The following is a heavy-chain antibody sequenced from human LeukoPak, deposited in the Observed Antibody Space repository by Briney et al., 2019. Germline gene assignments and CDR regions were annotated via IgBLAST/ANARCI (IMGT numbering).Heavy chain of an antibody. J-gene: IGHJ6*02. Sequence: GGSLRLSCAASGFTVSSNYMSWVRQAPGKGLEWVSVIYSGDSTYYADSVKGRFTISRDNSKNTLYLQMNSLRAEDTAVYYCARGKEVGATLYYYYGMDVWGQGTTVTVSS. CDR3: ARGKEVGATLYYYYGMDV. D-gene: IGHD1-26*01. CDR1: GFTVSSNY. CDR2: IYSGDST. V-gene: IGHV3-66*01.